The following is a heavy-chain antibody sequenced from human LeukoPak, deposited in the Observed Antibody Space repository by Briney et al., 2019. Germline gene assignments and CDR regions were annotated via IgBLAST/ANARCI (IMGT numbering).Heavy chain of an antibody. CDR3: ARDNEMATFDY. V-gene: IGHV3-48*04. D-gene: IGHD5-24*01. Sequence: PGGSLRLSCAASGFAFSNYNMNWVRQAPGKGLEWVSYISSSGSTIYYADSVKGRFTISRDNAKNSLYLQMNSLRAEDTAVYYCARDNEMATFDYWGQGTLVTVSS. J-gene: IGHJ4*02. CDR2: ISSSGSTI. CDR1: GFAFSNYN.